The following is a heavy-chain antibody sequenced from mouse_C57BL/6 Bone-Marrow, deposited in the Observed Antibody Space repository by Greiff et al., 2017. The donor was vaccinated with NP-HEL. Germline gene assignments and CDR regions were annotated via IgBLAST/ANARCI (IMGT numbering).Heavy chain of an antibody. D-gene: IGHD1-1*01. V-gene: IGHV5-12*01. Sequence: EVQLVESGGGLVQPGGSLKLSCAASGFTFSDYYMYWVRQTPEKRLEWVAYISNGGGSTYYPDTVKGRFTISRDNAKNTLYLQMSRLKSEDTAMYYCARQKLRSYYFDYWGQGTTLTVSS. CDR2: ISNGGGST. J-gene: IGHJ2*01. CDR1: GFTFSDYY. CDR3: ARQKLRSYYFDY.